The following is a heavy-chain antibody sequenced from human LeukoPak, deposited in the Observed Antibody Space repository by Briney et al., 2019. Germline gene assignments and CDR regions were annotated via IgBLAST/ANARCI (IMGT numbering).Heavy chain of an antibody. CDR2: INHSGST. Sequence: PSETLSLTCAVYGGSFSGYYWSWIRQPPGKGLEWIGEINHSGSTNYNPSLKSRVTISVDTSKNQFSLKLSSVTAADTAVYYCARGCRGIAARRFYYYMDVWGKGTTVTVSS. CDR3: ARGCRGIAARRFYYYMDV. V-gene: IGHV4-34*01. CDR1: GGSFSGYY. J-gene: IGHJ6*03. D-gene: IGHD6-6*01.